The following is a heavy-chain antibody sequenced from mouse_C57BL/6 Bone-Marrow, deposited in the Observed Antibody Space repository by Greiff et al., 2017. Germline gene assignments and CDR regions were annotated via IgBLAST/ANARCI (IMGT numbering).Heavy chain of an antibody. Sequence: EVQLQESGPGLVKPSQSLSLTCSVTGYSITSGYYWNWIRQFPGNKLEWMGYISYDGSNNYNPSLKNRISITRDTSKNQFFLKLNSVTTEDTATYYCARDEGYPAWFAYWGQGTLVTVSA. CDR3: ARDEGYPAWFAY. V-gene: IGHV3-6*01. J-gene: IGHJ3*01. D-gene: IGHD2-14*01. CDR2: ISYDGSN. CDR1: GYSITSGYY.